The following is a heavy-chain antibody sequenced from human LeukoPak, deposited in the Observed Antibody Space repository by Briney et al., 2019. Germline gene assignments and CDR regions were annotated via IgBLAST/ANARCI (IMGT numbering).Heavy chain of an antibody. CDR2: ISYDGSNK. Sequence: GRSLRLSCAASGFTFSSYGMHWVRQAPGKGLEWVAVISYDGSNKYYADSVKGRFTISRDNSKYTLYLQMNSLRAEDTAVYYCAKSSGCDYWGQGTLVTVSS. D-gene: IGHD6-19*01. J-gene: IGHJ4*02. V-gene: IGHV3-30*18. CDR3: AKSSGCDY. CDR1: GFTFSSYG.